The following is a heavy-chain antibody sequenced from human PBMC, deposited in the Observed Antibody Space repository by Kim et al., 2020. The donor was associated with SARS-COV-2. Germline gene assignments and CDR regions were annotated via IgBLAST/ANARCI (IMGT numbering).Heavy chain of an antibody. CDR1: GFNFGDYV. D-gene: IGHD6-25*01. Sequence: GGSLRLSCRASGFNFGDYVMSWFRQASGKGLEWIGFTRSKSHGGSTEYVASVRDRFSLSRDDSRSIASLQMDNLKVEDTGVYFCARTGSGTRPRYYY. V-gene: IGHV3-49*03. CDR2: TRSKSHGGST. J-gene: IGHJ6*01. CDR3: ARTGSGTRPRYYY.